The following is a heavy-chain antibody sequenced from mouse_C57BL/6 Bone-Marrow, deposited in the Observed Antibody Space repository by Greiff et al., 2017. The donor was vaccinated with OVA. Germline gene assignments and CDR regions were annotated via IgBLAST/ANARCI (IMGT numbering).Heavy chain of an antibody. D-gene: IGHD2-5*01. Sequence: VQLQESGAELMKPGASVKLSCKATGYTFTGYWIEWVKQRPGHGLEWIGEILPGSGSTNYNGKFKGKATLTADKSSSTAYMQLSSLTSEDSAVYFCARKAYYSNLYAMDYWGQGTSVTVSS. V-gene: IGHV1-9*01. CDR2: ILPGSGST. J-gene: IGHJ4*01. CDR1: GYTFTGYW. CDR3: ARKAYYSNLYAMDY.